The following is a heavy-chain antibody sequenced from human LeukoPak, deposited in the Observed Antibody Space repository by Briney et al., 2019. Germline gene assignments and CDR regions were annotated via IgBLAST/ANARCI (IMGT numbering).Heavy chain of an antibody. Sequence: SETLSLTCTVSGGSISSSSYYWGWIRQPPGKGLEWIGSIYYSGSTYYNPSLKSRVTISVDTSKNQFSLKLSSVTAADTAVYYCASHDLYVGYDAFDIWGQGTMVTVSS. J-gene: IGHJ3*02. CDR2: IYYSGST. D-gene: IGHD3-16*01. CDR3: ASHDLYVGYDAFDI. CDR1: GGSISSSSYY. V-gene: IGHV4-39*01.